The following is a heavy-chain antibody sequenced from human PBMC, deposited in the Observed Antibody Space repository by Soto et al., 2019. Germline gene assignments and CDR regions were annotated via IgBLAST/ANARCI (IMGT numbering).Heavy chain of an antibody. CDR2: VKSDETTT. Sequence: EVQLVESGGGLVQPGGSLRLSCAASGFTFTDYWIHWVRQVPGKGLVWISRVKSDETTTGYADSVMGGFTISRDNAKNTLYLQMSRLRAQDTAVYYWVRGLHPPYGQESWGQGILVTVPS. J-gene: IGHJ4*02. CDR3: VRGLHPPYGQES. CDR1: GFTFTDYW. V-gene: IGHV3-74*01. D-gene: IGHD4-17*01.